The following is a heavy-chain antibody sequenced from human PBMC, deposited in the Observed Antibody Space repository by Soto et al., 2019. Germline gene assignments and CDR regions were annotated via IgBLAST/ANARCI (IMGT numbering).Heavy chain of an antibody. CDR1: GFTFINAW. Sequence: GGSLRLSCAASGFTFINAWMSWVRQAPGKGLEWVGRIKSKADGGTTNYSAPVKGRFTISRDASKNTLYLQMNSLKTEDTAVYYCTTEGITMALYFDYWGQGTLVTVSS. CDR3: TTEGITMALYFDY. V-gene: IGHV3-15*01. D-gene: IGHD3-10*01. CDR2: IKSKADGGTT. J-gene: IGHJ4*02.